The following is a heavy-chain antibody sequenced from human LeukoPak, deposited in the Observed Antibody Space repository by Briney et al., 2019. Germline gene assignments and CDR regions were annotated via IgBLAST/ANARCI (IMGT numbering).Heavy chain of an antibody. CDR2: IGTAGDT. Sequence: PGGSLRLSCAASGFTFSSYDMHWVRQATGKGLEWVSAIGTAGDTYYPGSVKGRFTISRENAKNSLYLQMNSPRAEDTAVYYCARELMVRGDHYGMDVWGQGTTVTVSS. J-gene: IGHJ6*02. CDR1: GFTFSSYD. CDR3: ARELMVRGDHYGMDV. V-gene: IGHV3-13*01. D-gene: IGHD3-10*01.